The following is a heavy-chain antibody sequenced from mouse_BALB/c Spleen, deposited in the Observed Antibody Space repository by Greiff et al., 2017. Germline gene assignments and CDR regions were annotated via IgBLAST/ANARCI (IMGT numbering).Heavy chain of an antibody. J-gene: IGHJ2*01. CDR2: IDPANGNT. D-gene: IGHD1-2*01. CDR3: ASYGSFDY. CDR1: GFNIKDTY. Sequence: EVKLQESGAELVKPGASVKLSCTASGFNIKDTYMHWVKQRPEQGLEWIGRIDPANGNTKYDPKFQGKATITADTSSNTAYLQLSSLTSEDTAVYYCASYGSFDYWGQGTTLTVSS. V-gene: IGHV14-3*02.